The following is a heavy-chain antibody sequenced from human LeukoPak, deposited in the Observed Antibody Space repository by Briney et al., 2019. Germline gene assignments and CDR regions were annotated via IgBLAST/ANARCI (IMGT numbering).Heavy chain of an antibody. Sequence: GGSLRLSCVASAFTFSSYSMNWVRQAPGKGLEWVSSISSSGSYIYYADSVKGRFTISRDNSKNTLHLLMNSLRAEDTAVYYCAKATYYYGSGSYYYNWFDPWGQGTLVTVSS. CDR1: AFTFSSYS. V-gene: IGHV3-21*01. J-gene: IGHJ5*02. CDR3: AKATYYYGSGSYYYNWFDP. CDR2: ISSSGSYI. D-gene: IGHD3-10*01.